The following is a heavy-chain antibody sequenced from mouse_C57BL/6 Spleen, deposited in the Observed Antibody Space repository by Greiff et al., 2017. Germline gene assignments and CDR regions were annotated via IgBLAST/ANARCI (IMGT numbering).Heavy chain of an antibody. Sequence: VQLQESGAELARPGASVKLSCKASGYTFTSYGISWVKQRTGQGLEWIGEIYPRSGNTYYNEKFKGKATLTADKSSSTAYMELRSLTSEDSAVYFCARSRDGAMDYWGQGTSVTVSS. CDR2: IYPRSGNT. D-gene: IGHD3-3*01. CDR3: ARSRDGAMDY. V-gene: IGHV1-81*01. CDR1: GYTFTSYG. J-gene: IGHJ4*01.